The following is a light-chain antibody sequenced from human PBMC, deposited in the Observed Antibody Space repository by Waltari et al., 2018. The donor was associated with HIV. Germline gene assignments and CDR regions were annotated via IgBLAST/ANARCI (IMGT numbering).Light chain of an antibody. CDR1: QGIRGL. Sequence: DIQMTQYPSSVSASVGDRVTITCRASQGIRGLLAWYRQKPGKTPKLLISGASTLQSGIPARFSGRGSGTDFTLTITSLQPEDSATYYCQQAASFPITFGGGSRVEVK. J-gene: IGKJ4*01. CDR2: GAS. V-gene: IGKV1-12*01. CDR3: QQAASFPIT.